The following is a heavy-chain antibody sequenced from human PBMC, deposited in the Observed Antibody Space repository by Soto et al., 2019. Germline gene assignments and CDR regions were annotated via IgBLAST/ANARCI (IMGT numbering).Heavy chain of an antibody. D-gene: IGHD2-2*01. CDR3: ERVPHLYCSSTSCQGFDP. Sequence: ASVKVSCKASGYTFTSYYMHWVRQAPGQGLEWMGIINPSGGSTSYAQKFQGRVTMTRDTSTSTVYMELSSLRSEDTSVYYCERVPHLYCSSTSCQGFDPWGQGTLVTVSS. V-gene: IGHV1-46*01. J-gene: IGHJ5*02. CDR2: INPSGGST. CDR1: GYTFTSYY.